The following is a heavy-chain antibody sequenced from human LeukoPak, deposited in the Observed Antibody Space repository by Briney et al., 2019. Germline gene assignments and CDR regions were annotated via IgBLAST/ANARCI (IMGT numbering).Heavy chain of an antibody. Sequence: GRSLRLSCAASGFTFDDYAMHWVRHAPGKGLEWVSGIRWNSGRIGYADSVKGRFTISRDNAKNSLYLQMSSLRAEHMALYYCAKDSGKYYYDSSGYYEGGFDYWGQGTLGTVSS. CDR1: GFTFDDYA. D-gene: IGHD3-22*01. V-gene: IGHV3-9*03. CDR3: AKDSGKYYYDSSGYYEGGFDY. CDR2: IRWNSGRI. J-gene: IGHJ4*02.